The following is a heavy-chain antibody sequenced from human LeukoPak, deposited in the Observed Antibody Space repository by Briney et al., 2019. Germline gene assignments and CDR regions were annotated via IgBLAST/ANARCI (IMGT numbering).Heavy chain of an antibody. CDR3: GSQFYDSSGYYSQH. D-gene: IGHD3-22*01. Sequence: PSETLSLTCTVSGGSISSRSYYWGWIRQPPGKGLEWIANIYSSGSTNQNPSLKSRVTISVDTSKTHFSLKLSSLTAADTAVYYCGSQFYDSSGYYSQHWGQGTLVTVSS. J-gene: IGHJ1*01. V-gene: IGHV4-39*02. CDR2: IYSSGST. CDR1: GGSISSRSYY.